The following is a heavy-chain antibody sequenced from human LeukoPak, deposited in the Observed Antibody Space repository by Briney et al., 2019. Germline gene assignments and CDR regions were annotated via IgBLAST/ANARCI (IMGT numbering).Heavy chain of an antibody. CDR3: ARGQIAVAGTPRRPPDY. CDR1: GFTFSDYY. V-gene: IGHV3-11*06. J-gene: IGHJ4*02. D-gene: IGHD6-19*01. Sequence: GGSLRLSCAASGFTFSDYYMSWIRQAPGKGLEWVSYISSSSSYTNYADSVKGRFTISRDNAKNSLYLQMNSLRAEDTAVYYCARGQIAVAGTPRRPPDYWDQGTLVTVSS. CDR2: ISSSSSYT.